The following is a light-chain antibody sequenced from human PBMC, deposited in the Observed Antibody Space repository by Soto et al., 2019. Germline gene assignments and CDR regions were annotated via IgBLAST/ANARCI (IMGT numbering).Light chain of an antibody. Sequence: EIVMTQTPLSAPVVLGQPASFSCRSNQSLVHSDGNTYLNWLQQRPGQPPRLLIYKISNRFSGVPERFSGSGAGADFTLTISRVEAEDVATYSCMQDTQFPWTFGQGTKVDIK. CDR3: MQDTQFPWT. V-gene: IGKV2-24*01. CDR1: QSLVHSDGNTY. CDR2: KIS. J-gene: IGKJ1*01.